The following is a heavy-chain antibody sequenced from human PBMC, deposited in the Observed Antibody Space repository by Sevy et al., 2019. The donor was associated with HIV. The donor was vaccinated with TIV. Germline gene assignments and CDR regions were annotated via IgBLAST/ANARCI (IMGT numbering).Heavy chain of an antibody. CDR1: GFTFSSYW. CDR2: INSDGSST. CDR3: AGVWVYDTSGYYLEAAFDI. V-gene: IGHV3-74*01. J-gene: IGHJ3*02. Sequence: GGSLRLSCAASGFTFSSYWMHWVRQAPGKGLVWVSRINSDGSSTNFADSVKGRLTMSRDNAKNTLYLQRTSLRAEDTAVYYCAGVWVYDTSGYYLEAAFDIWGQGTMVTVSS. D-gene: IGHD3-22*01.